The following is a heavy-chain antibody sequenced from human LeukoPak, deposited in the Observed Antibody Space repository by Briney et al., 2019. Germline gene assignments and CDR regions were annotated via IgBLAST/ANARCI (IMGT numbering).Heavy chain of an antibody. Sequence: SETLSLTCTVSGGSISSYYWSWIRQPAGKGLEWIGRIYTSGSTNYNPSLKSRVTISVDTSKNQFSLKLGSVTAADTAVYYCATVDTAMVFDYWGQGTLVTVSS. CDR2: IYTSGST. CDR3: ATVDTAMVFDY. J-gene: IGHJ4*02. CDR1: GGSISSYY. V-gene: IGHV4-4*07. D-gene: IGHD5-18*01.